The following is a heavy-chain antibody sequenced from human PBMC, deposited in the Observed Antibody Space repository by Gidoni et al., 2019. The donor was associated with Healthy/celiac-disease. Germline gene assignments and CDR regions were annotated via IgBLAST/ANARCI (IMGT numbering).Heavy chain of an antibody. V-gene: IGHV2-5*01. CDR1: GFSLSTSGVG. D-gene: IGHD6-6*01. J-gene: IGHJ1*01. Sequence: QITLKESGPTLVKPTQTLTLTCTFSGFSLSTSGVGVGWIRQPPGKALEWLALIYWNDVKRYSPSLKSRLTIPKNTSKNQVVLTMPNMDPVDTATYYCAHRRGYSSSSGYFQHWGQGPLVTVSS. CDR2: IYWNDVK. CDR3: AHRRGYSSSSGYFQH.